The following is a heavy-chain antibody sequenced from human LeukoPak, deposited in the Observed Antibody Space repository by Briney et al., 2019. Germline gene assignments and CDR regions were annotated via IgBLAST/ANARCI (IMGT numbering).Heavy chain of an antibody. D-gene: IGHD5-18*01. J-gene: IGHJ4*02. CDR2: IKEDGSEK. CDR1: GFTFSDYW. CDR3: ARALGYSYGYAVDY. V-gene: IGHV3-7*04. Sequence: GGSLRLSCAASGFTFSDYWMSWVRQAPGKGLEWVANIKEDGSEKYYVDSVKGRFTISRDNGKNSVYLQMNRLRAEDTAVYFCARALGYSYGYAVDYWGQGTLVTVSS.